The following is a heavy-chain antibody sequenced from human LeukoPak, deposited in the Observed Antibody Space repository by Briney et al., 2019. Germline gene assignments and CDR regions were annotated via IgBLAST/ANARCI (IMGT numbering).Heavy chain of an antibody. Sequence: GGSLRLSCEASGLTFSPYTMDWARQAPGEGLEWLSSISRNSFHIYYADSVKGQVNTYRDNAKKSLNRQMNSLRADDTAVYYGSRNRGEKIAVVPAAVDYLGQGTLVTGSS. CDR3: SRNRGEKIAVVPAAVDY. J-gene: IGHJ4*02. CDR2: ISRNSFHI. CDR1: GLTFSPYT. D-gene: IGHD2-2*01. V-gene: IGHV3-21*01.